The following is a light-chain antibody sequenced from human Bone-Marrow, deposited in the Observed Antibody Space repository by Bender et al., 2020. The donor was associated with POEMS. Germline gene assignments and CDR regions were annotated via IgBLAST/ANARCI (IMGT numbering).Light chain of an antibody. CDR1: NSNIGTNA. V-gene: IGLV1-44*01. CDR3: SSYTTSDKLV. J-gene: IGLJ3*02. Sequence: QSVLTQPPSASGTPGQRVTISCSGSNSNIGTNAVNWYQQFPGTAPRLHIYSDNQRPSGVSIRFSGSKSGNTAYPTISGHQDHDDAVCCYSSYTTSDKLVFGGETKLTFL. CDR2: SDN.